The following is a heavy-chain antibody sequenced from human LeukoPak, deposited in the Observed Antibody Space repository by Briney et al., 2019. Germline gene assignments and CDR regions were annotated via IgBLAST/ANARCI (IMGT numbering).Heavy chain of an antibody. CDR1: GGSISTYY. D-gene: IGHD5-12*01. J-gene: IGHJ5*02. CDR3: AREYSGYDS. V-gene: IGHV4-59*01. CDR2: IYYSGST. Sequence: SETLSLTCTVSGGSISTYYWSWIRQPPGKGLEWIGYIYYSGSTSYNPSLKSRVTISVDTSKSQFSLKLSSVTAADTAVYYCAREYSGYDSWGQGTLVTVSS.